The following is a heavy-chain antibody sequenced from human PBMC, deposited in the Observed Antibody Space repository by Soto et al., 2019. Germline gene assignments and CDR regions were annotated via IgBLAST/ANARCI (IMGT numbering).Heavy chain of an antibody. CDR1: GFTFSSYE. CDR2: ISSSGSTI. Sequence: EVQLVESGGGLVQPGGSLRLSCAASGFTFSSYEMNWVRQAPGKGLEWVSYISSSGSTIYYADSVKGRFTISRDNAKNSLSLQMNSLRAEDTAVYYCARGGYSYGLDYWGQGTLVTVSS. J-gene: IGHJ4*02. CDR3: ARGGYSYGLDY. V-gene: IGHV3-48*03. D-gene: IGHD5-18*01.